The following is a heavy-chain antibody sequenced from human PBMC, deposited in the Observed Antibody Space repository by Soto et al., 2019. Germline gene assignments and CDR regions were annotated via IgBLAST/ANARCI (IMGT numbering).Heavy chain of an antibody. CDR2: IYPGDSDT. D-gene: IGHD2-15*01. Sequence: PGESLKISCKCSGYSFISYWIGLVRQMPGKGLEWMGIIYPGDSDTRYSPSFQGQVTISADKSISTAYLQWSSLKASDTAMYYCARHPENSGMIDYWGQGTLVTVSS. CDR1: GYSFISYW. J-gene: IGHJ4*02. V-gene: IGHV5-51*01. CDR3: ARHPENSGMIDY.